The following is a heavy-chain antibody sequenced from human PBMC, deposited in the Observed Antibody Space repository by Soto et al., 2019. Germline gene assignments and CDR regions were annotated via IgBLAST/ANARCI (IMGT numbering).Heavy chain of an antibody. CDR2: IYPSDTDT. CDR1: GYHFTNYW. J-gene: IGHJ4*02. Sequence: PGESLKISCKGSGYHFTNYWIGWVRQVPGKGLEWMGFIYPSDTDTRYSPSFQGQVTISADKSISTAYLQWSSLKASDTAMYYCARSLGALSTNVFTYWGQGSLVTVSS. V-gene: IGHV5-51*01. CDR3: ARSLGALSTNVFTY. D-gene: IGHD2-8*01.